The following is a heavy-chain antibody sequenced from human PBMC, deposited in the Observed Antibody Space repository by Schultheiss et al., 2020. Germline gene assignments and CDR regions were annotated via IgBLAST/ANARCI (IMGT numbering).Heavy chain of an antibody. V-gene: IGHV3-30*03. D-gene: IGHD3-22*01. CDR1: GFTFDDYA. Sequence: GGSMRLSCAASGFTFDDYAMHWVRQVPGKGLEWVAVISYDGSNKYYADSVKGRFTISRDNSKNTLYLQMNSLRAEDTAVYYCARDHSYYYDSSGVFDYWGRGTLVTFAS. CDR2: ISYDGSNK. CDR3: ARDHSYYYDSSGVFDY. J-gene: IGHJ4*02.